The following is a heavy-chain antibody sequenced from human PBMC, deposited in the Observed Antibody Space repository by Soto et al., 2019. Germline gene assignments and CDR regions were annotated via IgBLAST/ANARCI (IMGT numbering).Heavy chain of an antibody. V-gene: IGHV4-39*01. CDR1: GGSITSSSYY. CDR2: IYYSGST. D-gene: IGHD4-17*01. Sequence: QLQLQESGPGLVKPSETLSLTCTVSGGSITSSSYYWGWIRQPPGKGLEWIGTIYYSGSTYQNPSLKSRVTISVDTSKNQFSLKLSSVTAADTAVYYCATDHGDYDDFLHYYGMDVWGQGTTVTVSS. J-gene: IGHJ6*02. CDR3: ATDHGDYDDFLHYYGMDV.